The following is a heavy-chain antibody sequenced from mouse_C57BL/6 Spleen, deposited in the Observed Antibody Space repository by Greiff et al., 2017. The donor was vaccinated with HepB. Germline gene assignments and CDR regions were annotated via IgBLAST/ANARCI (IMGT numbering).Heavy chain of an antibody. CDR1: GYAFSSYW. D-gene: IGHD2-1*01. CDR2: IYPGDGDT. Sequence: QVQLQQSGAELVKPGASVKISCKASGYAFSSYWMNWVKQRPGKGLEWIGQIYPGDGDTNYNGKFKGKATLTADKSSSTAYMQLSSLTSEDSAVYFCARSDYGNYDDYWGQGTTLTVSS. J-gene: IGHJ2*01. CDR3: ARSDYGNYDDY. V-gene: IGHV1-80*01.